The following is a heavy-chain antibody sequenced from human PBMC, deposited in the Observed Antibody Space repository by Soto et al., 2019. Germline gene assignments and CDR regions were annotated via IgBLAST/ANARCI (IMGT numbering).Heavy chain of an antibody. CDR3: ARHSDFSRGSGYSYYYYGMDV. CDR2: IYPGDSDT. V-gene: IGHV5-51*01. CDR1: GYSFTSYW. J-gene: IGHJ6*02. D-gene: IGHD2-15*01. Sequence: GESLKISCKGSGYSFTSYWIGWVRQMPGKGLEWMGIIYPGDSDTRYSPSFQGQVTISADKSISTAYLQWSSLKASDTAMYYCARHSDFSRGSGYSYYYYGMDVWGQGTTVTVSS.